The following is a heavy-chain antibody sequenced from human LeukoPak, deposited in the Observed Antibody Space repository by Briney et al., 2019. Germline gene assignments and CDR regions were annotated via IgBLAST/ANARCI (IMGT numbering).Heavy chain of an antibody. Sequence: GGSLRLSCTASGFTFAGYGMHCVRQAPGKGLEWVAVTSSDLNVKLYADSVKGRFTISRDNSRSTLYLQMNSLRPEDTAIYYCAREGYYGSGSPPSLYFDYWGQGTLVTVSS. CDR1: GFTFAGYG. CDR3: AREGYYGSGSPPSLYFDY. CDR2: TSSDLNVK. D-gene: IGHD3-10*01. J-gene: IGHJ4*02. V-gene: IGHV3-30*03.